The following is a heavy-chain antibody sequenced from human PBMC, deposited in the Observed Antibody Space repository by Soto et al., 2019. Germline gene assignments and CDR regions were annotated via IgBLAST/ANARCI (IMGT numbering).Heavy chain of an antibody. Sequence: GGSLRLSCEGSGFTFSSYSMNWVRQAPGKGLEWVSSISGSGGYIYYADSVKGRFTISRDNARNSLYLQMTSLRDEDTALYYCARDRQSTPWYAADYWGQGSLVTVSS. V-gene: IGHV3-21*01. CDR2: ISGSGGYI. CDR1: GFTFSSYS. J-gene: IGHJ4*02. D-gene: IGHD6-13*01. CDR3: ARDRQSTPWYAADY.